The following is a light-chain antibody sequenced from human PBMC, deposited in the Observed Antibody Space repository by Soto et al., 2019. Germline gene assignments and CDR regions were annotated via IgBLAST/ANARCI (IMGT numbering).Light chain of an antibody. CDR2: GAS. V-gene: IGKV3-15*01. J-gene: IGKJ1*01. CDR3: QQYNNWVT. Sequence: EIVMTQSPATLSVSPGERATLSCRASQSVSSNLAWYQQKPGQAPRLLIYGASTRATGIPARFSGSGSGTEFTLTINSLQSEDFAVYYCQQYNNWVTFGQGTKVDI. CDR1: QSVSSN.